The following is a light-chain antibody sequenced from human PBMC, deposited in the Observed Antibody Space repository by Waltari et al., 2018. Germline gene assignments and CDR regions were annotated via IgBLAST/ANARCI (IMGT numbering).Light chain of an antibody. CDR3: QQYDGLVLT. CDR1: QTVTYNF. CDR2: GAS. V-gene: IGKV3-20*01. J-gene: IGKJ4*01. Sequence: EIVLTQSPGTLSLSPGERATPPCRASQTVTYNFLNWYPQKPGPAPRLLIHGASSRATGIPDRFSGSGSGTDFTLTISRLEPDDFAVYYCQQYDGLVLTFGGGTKVEI.